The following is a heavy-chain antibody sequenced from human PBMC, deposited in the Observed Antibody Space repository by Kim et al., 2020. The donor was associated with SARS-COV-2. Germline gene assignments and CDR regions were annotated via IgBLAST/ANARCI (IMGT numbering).Heavy chain of an antibody. J-gene: IGHJ5*02. CDR1: GGSISSYY. V-gene: IGHV4-59*01. CDR3: ARAIPSESLWFDP. D-gene: IGHD2-21*01. CDR2: IYYSGST. Sequence: SETLSLTCTVSGGSISSYYWSWIRQPPGKGLEWIGYIYYSGSTNYNPSLKSRVTISVDTSKNQFSLKLSSVTAADTAVYYCARAIPSESLWFDPWGQGTLVTVSS.